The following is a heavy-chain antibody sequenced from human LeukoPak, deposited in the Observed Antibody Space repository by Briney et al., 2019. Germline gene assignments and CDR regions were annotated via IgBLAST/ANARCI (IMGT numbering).Heavy chain of an antibody. CDR1: GVSISSYY. V-gene: IGHV4-59*01. J-gene: IGHJ6*03. CDR2: IYYSGST. D-gene: IGHD3-22*01. CDR3: ASSDSSGYYYRDYYYMDV. Sequence: PSETLSLTCTVSGVSISSYYWSWIRQPPGKGLEWVGYIYYSGSTNYNPSLKSRVTISVDTSKNQFSLKLSSVTAADTAVYYCASSDSSGYYYRDYYYMDVWGKGTTVTISS.